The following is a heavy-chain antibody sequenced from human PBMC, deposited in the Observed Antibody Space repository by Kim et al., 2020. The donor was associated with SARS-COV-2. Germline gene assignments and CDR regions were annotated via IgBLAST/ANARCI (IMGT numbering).Heavy chain of an antibody. Sequence: SLKSRVTISVDTSKNQFSLKLSSVTAADTAVYYCARRGAARPKQQPHFDYWGQGTLVTVSS. CDR3: ARRGAARPKQQPHFDY. J-gene: IGHJ4*02. V-gene: IGHV4-39*01. D-gene: IGHD6-6*01.